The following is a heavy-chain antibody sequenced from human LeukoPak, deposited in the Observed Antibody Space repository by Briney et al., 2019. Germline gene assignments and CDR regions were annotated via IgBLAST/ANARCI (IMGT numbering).Heavy chain of an antibody. Sequence: SETLSLTCAVYGESISDYYWTWIRQFPGKGLEWIGEIHHSKGTNCNPSLKSRLTMSVDRSKNQFSLKLSSVTAADTAIYYCVRATAAGSGRAFDYWAQGSLVPVSS. CDR2: IHHSKGT. V-gene: IGHV4-34*01. CDR3: VRATAAGSGRAFDY. CDR1: GESISDYY. J-gene: IGHJ4*02. D-gene: IGHD3-10*01.